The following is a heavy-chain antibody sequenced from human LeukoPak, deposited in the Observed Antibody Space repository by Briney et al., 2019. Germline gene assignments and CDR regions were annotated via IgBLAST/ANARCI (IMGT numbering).Heavy chain of an antibody. CDR1: GFTVSSNY. CDR2: IYGGGST. Sequence: GGSLRLSCAASGFTVSSNYMSWVRQAPGRGLEWVSVIYGGGSTFYADSVKGRFTISRDKSKNTLYLQMNSLRAEDTAVYYCARGTTTPFGGFDIWGQGTMVTVSS. D-gene: IGHD1-14*01. J-gene: IGHJ3*02. V-gene: IGHV3-66*01. CDR3: ARGTTTPFGGFDI.